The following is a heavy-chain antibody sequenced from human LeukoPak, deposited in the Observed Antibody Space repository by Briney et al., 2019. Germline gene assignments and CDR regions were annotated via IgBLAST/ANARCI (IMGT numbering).Heavy chain of an antibody. J-gene: IGHJ4*02. Sequence: SETLSLTCAVSGASISTSSFYWAWIRQPPGKGLEWIGEINHSGSTNYNPSLKRRVTISVDTSKNQFSLKLSSVTAADTAVYYCARDRRYYGSGSRYFDYWGQGTLVTVSS. V-gene: IGHV4-39*07. CDR2: INHSGST. D-gene: IGHD3-10*01. CDR1: GASISTSSFY. CDR3: ARDRRYYGSGSRYFDY.